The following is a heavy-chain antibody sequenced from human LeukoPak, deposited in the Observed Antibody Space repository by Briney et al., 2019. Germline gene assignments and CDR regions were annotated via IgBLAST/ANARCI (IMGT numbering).Heavy chain of an antibody. CDR3: ARDTERGYSYGAAAFDI. J-gene: IGHJ3*02. D-gene: IGHD5-18*01. V-gene: IGHV4-4*02. CDR2: IYHSGST. CDR1: GGSISSSNW. Sequence: SGTLSLTCAVSGGSISSSNWWSWVRQPPGKGLEWIGEIYHSGSTNYNPSLKSRVTISVDKSKNQFSLKLSSVTAADTAVYYCARDTERGYSYGAAAFDIWGQGTMVTVSS.